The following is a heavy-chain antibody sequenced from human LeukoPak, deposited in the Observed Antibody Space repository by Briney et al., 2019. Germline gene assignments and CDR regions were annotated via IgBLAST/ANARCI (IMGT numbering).Heavy chain of an antibody. J-gene: IGHJ4*02. V-gene: IGHV3-23*01. D-gene: IGHD2-2*01. CDR2: ISGRGDST. CDR1: GFTFSSYA. Sequence: GGPLRLSCAASGFTFSSYAMTWVRQAPGKGLEWVSHISGRGDSTYSADSVKGRFTISRDNSKNTLYLQMNSLRAEDTAVYYCAKDLRDIVVLAAAPKVYWGQGTLVTVSS. CDR3: AKDLRDIVVLAAAPKVY.